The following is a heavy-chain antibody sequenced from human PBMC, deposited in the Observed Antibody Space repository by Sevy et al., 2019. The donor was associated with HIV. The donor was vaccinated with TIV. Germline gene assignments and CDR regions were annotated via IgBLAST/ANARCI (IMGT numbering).Heavy chain of an antibody. D-gene: IGHD3-22*01. CDR2: IWYDGSNK. V-gene: IGHV3-30*02. Sequence: GGSLRLSCAASGFPFSNYGIHWVRQAPGKGLEWVAFIWYDGSNKYYADSVKGRFTNSRDNPKNTLSLQMNGLRADETSVYYCARGWDFYDRLASTFDFWGQGTMVTVSS. J-gene: IGHJ3*01. CDR1: GFPFSNYG. CDR3: ARGWDFYDRLASTFDF.